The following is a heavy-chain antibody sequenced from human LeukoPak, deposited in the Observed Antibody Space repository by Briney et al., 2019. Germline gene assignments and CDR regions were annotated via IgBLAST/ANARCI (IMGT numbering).Heavy chain of an antibody. J-gene: IGHJ3*02. CDR1: GFTFSSYS. CDR2: ISSSSSYI. CDR3: ARHGPHYYDSSLGAAFDI. Sequence: GGSLRLSCAASGFTFSSYSMNWVRQAPGKGLEWVSSISSSSSYIYYADSVKGRFTISRDNAKNSLYLQMNSLRAEDTAVYYCARHGPHYYDSSLGAAFDIWGQGTMVTVSS. V-gene: IGHV3-21*04. D-gene: IGHD3-22*01.